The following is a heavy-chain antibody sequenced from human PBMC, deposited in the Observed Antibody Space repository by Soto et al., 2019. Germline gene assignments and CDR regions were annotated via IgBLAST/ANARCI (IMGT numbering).Heavy chain of an antibody. CDR3: ARFRAGEAFDS. Sequence: ASVKVSCKASGYTFTSDGITWVRQAPGQGLEWVGWINAHNGNTNYEQRLQDRLTLTTDTSTNTAYMELRNLRSDDTAVYYCARFRAGEAFDSWGHGTLVTVSS. CDR1: GYTFTSDG. V-gene: IGHV1-18*01. CDR2: INAHNGNT. J-gene: IGHJ4*01. D-gene: IGHD2-21*01.